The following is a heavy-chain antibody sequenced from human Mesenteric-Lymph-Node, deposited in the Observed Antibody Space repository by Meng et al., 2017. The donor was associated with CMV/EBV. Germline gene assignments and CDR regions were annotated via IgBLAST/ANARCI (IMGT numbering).Heavy chain of an antibody. V-gene: IGHV1-2*02. CDR3: ARPFRGYYYYGMDV. CDR1: GYTFTGYY. Sequence: ASVKVSCKASGYTFTGYYMHWVRQAPGQGLEWMGWINPNSRGTNYAQKFQGRVTMTRDTSISTAFMELSGLRSDDTALYYCARPFRGYYYYGMDVWGQGTTVTVSS. CDR2: INPNSRGT. D-gene: IGHD3-16*01. J-gene: IGHJ6*02.